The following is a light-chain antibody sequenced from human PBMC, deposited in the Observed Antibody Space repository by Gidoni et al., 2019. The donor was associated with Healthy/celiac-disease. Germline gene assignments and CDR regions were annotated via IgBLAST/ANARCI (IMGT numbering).Light chain of an antibody. CDR1: NSNIGTNT. CDR2: GEN. Sequence: QSVLTQPPSASGTPGQRVTISCSGSNSNIGTNTVNWFQQLPGTAPKLLIYGENQRPSGFPDRFSGSKSGTSASLAISGLHSDDEADYYCAAWDDSLNAWVFGGGTKLTVL. CDR3: AAWDDSLNAWV. J-gene: IGLJ3*02. V-gene: IGLV1-44*01.